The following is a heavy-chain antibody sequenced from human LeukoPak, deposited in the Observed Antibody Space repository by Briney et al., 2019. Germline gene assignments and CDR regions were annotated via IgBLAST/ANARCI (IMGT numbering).Heavy chain of an antibody. Sequence: SETLSLTCTVSGGSISSGGYYWSWIRQHPGKGLEWIGYIYYSGSTYYNPSLKSRVTISVDTPKNQFSLKLSSLTAADTAVYYCARTLRLGELSLTSWFDPWGQGTLVTVSS. J-gene: IGHJ5*02. CDR1: GGSISSGGYY. V-gene: IGHV4-31*03. CDR3: ARTLRLGELSLTSWFDP. D-gene: IGHD3-16*02. CDR2: IYYSGST.